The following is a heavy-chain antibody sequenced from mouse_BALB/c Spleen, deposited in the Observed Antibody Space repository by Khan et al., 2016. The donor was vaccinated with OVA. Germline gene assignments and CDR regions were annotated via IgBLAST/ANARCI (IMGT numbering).Heavy chain of an antibody. CDR1: GYTFTDYN. CDR2: IYLYNGGT. D-gene: IGHD2-4*01. V-gene: IGHV1S29*02. CDR3: ARSRGPGYDYCFDY. Sequence: EVKLEESGPELVKPGASVKISCKASGYTFTDYNMHWVKQSHGKSLEWIGYIYLYNGGTGYNQKFKSKATLTVDNSSRTAYMELRSLTSEDSVVYYCARSRGPGYDYCFDYWGQGTTLTVSS. J-gene: IGHJ2*01.